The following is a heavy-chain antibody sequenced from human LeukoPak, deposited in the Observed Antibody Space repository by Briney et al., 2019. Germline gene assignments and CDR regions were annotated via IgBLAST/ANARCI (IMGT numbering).Heavy chain of an antibody. D-gene: IGHD4-17*01. CDR2: IKQDGSEK. CDR3: ARESTVTFSGWFDP. CDR1: GFTFSSYW. V-gene: IGHV3-7*05. Sequence: GGSLRLSCAASGFTFSSYWMSWVRQAPGKGLEWVANIKQDGSEKYYVDSVKGRFTISRDNAKNSLYLQMNSLRAEDTAVYYCARESTVTFSGWFDPWGQGTLVTVSS. J-gene: IGHJ5*02.